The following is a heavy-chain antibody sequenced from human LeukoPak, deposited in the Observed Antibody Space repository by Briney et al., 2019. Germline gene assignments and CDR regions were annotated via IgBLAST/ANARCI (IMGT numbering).Heavy chain of an antibody. CDR3: ATASSNCSSTSCLLNWFDP. CDR2: IKHSGST. CDR1: GGSFSGYY. J-gene: IGHJ5*02. D-gene: IGHD2-2*01. Sequence: SETLSLTCAVYGGSFSGYYWSWIRQPPGKGLEWLGEIKHSGSTNYNPSLKSRVTISVDTSKNQFSLKLSSETAADTAVYYCATASSNCSSTSCLLNWFDPWGQGTLVTVSS. V-gene: IGHV4-34*01.